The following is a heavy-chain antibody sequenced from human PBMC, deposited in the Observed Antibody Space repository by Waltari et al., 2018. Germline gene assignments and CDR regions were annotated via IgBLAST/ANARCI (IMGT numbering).Heavy chain of an antibody. Sequence: QVQLVESGGGVVQPGRSLRLSCAASGFTFSRYAMHWVRQAPGKGLEWVAVISYDGSNKYYADSVKGRFTISRDNSKNTLYLQMNSLRAEDTAVYYCARNPREVQGVTDYWGQGTLVTVSS. CDR2: ISYDGSNK. D-gene: IGHD3-10*01. CDR1: GFTFSRYA. CDR3: ARNPREVQGVTDY. J-gene: IGHJ4*02. V-gene: IGHV3-30-3*01.